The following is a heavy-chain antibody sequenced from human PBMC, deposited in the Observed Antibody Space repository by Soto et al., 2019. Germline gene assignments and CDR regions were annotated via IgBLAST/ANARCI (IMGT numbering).Heavy chain of an antibody. J-gene: IGHJ4*02. Sequence: PVGSLRLSCTSSVFTFINFAMNCVRHSPGKGLEWVSTISARGDSTYYADSVKGRFTISRDNSRNTLYLQMSSLRAEDSATYYCAFRNWAEWMVNDGSFEYWGQGTVVIVS. CDR1: VFTFINFA. D-gene: IGHD6-19*01. V-gene: IGHV3-23*01. CDR2: ISARGDST. CDR3: AFRNWAEWMVNDGSFEY.